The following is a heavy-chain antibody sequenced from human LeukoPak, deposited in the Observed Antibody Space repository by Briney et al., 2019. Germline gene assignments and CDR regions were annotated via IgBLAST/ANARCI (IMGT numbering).Heavy chain of an antibody. CDR1: GGTFSSYA. Sequence: GASVKVSCKASGGTFSSYAISWVRQAPGQGLEWMGGIIPIFGTPNYAQKFQGRVTMTRNTSISTAYMELSSLRSEDTAVYYCARGASRSFDYWGQGTLVTVSS. CDR2: IIPIFGTP. CDR3: ARGASRSFDY. V-gene: IGHV1-69*05. J-gene: IGHJ4*02.